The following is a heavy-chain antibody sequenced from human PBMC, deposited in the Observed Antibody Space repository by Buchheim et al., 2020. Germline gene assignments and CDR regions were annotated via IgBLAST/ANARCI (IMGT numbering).Heavy chain of an antibody. CDR1: GFTFDDYA. Sequence: EVQLLESGGGLVQPGGSLRLSCVASGFTFDDYAMSWVRQAPGKGLEWVAGSSFSGGMTDYADSVKGRFTISRENSKSTLLLQMNSLRAEDTAVYYCAKFEQSSSSSSGFDHWGQGT. CDR2: SSFSGGMT. CDR3: AKFEQSSSSSSGFDH. D-gene: IGHD6-6*01. J-gene: IGHJ4*02. V-gene: IGHV3-23*01.